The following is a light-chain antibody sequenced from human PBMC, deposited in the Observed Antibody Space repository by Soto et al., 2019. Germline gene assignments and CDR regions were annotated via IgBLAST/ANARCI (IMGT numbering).Light chain of an antibody. CDR2: SAS. J-gene: IGKJ2*01. Sequence: DIPMTQSPSSLSASVGDRVTITCRASQSVTDYLNWYQHKPGNAPKLLISSASSLESGVPSRFSGSGSETDFTLTISSLQPEDFATYYCQQSYSAPPYTFGQGTKLEIK. CDR3: QQSYSAPPYT. V-gene: IGKV1-39*01. CDR1: QSVTDY.